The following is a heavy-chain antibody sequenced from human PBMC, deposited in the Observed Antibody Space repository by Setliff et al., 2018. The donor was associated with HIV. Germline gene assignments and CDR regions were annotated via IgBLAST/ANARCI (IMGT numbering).Heavy chain of an antibody. CDR3: ARLRGLNLEPFDY. Sequence: PSETLSLTCSVSGGSIEFSSYYWGWVRQPPGEGLEWIGSVYYSGSTYYNPSLKSRLTISVDTSTNKFPLKLSSVTAADTAVYYCARLRGLNLEPFDYWGQGTLVTVPQ. J-gene: IGHJ4*02. CDR2: VYYSGST. CDR1: GGSIEFSSYY. D-gene: IGHD1-1*01. V-gene: IGHV4-39*01.